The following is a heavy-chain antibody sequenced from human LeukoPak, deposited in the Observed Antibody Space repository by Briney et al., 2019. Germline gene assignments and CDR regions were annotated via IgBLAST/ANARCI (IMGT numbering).Heavy chain of an antibody. Sequence: SETLSLTCAVYGGSFSGYYWSWIRQPPGKGLEWIGSIYYSGSTYYNPSLKSRVTISVGTSKNQFSLKLSSVTAADTAVYYCARHPPITMVRGVIIPLWFDPWGQGTLVTVSS. CDR3: ARHPPITMVRGVIIPLWFDP. CDR2: IYYSGST. V-gene: IGHV4-34*01. D-gene: IGHD3-10*01. CDR1: GGSFSGYY. J-gene: IGHJ5*02.